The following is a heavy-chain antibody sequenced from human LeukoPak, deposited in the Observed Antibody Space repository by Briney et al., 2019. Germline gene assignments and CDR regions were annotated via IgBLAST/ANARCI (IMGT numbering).Heavy chain of an antibody. Sequence: GXSLRXXCAASGFTFSDYYMSWIRQAPGKGLEWVSYISSSGSTIYYADSVKGRFTISRDNAKNSLYMQMNRLRAEDTAGYYCXXXXXSRTNXXDIWGQGTXVTVSS. CDR1: GFTFSDYY. CDR2: ISSSGSTI. J-gene: IGHJ4*02. V-gene: IGHV3-11*01. CDR3: XXXXXSRTNXXDI. D-gene: IGHD2-15*01.